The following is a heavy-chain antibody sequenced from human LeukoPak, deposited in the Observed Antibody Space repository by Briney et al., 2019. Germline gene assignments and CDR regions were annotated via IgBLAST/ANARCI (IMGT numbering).Heavy chain of an antibody. CDR3: AREGTTVTPRSLSTNWFDP. J-gene: IGHJ5*02. V-gene: IGHV4-34*01. CDR1: GGSFSGYY. D-gene: IGHD4-17*01. CDR2: INHSGST. Sequence: SETLSLTCAVYGGSFSGYYWSWIRQPPGKGLEWIGEINHSGSTNYNPSLKSRVTISVDTSKNQFSLKLSSVTAADTAVYYCAREGTTVTPRSLSTNWFDPWGQGTLVTVSS.